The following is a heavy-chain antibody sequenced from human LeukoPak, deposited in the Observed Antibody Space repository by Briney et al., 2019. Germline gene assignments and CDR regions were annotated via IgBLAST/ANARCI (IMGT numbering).Heavy chain of an antibody. Sequence: SETPSLTCAVYGGSFSGYYWSWIRQPPGKGLEWIGEINHSGSTNYNPSLKSRVTISVDTSKNQFSLKLSSVTAADTAVYYCARGLGGLSIAVTLDYWGQGTLVTVSS. J-gene: IGHJ4*02. CDR3: ARGLGGLSIAVTLDY. D-gene: IGHD6-19*01. CDR2: INHSGST. CDR1: GGSFSGYY. V-gene: IGHV4-34*01.